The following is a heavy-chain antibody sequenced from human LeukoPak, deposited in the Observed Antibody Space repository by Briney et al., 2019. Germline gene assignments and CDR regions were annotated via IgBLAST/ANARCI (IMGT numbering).Heavy chain of an antibody. Sequence: SETLSLTCAIYGGSFSGYYWSWIRQPPGKGLEWIGEINHSGSTNYNPSLKSRVTISVDTSKNQFSLKLSSVTAADTAVYYCARGRDIVVVPAAMSFDYWGQGTLVTVSS. CDR1: GGSFSGYY. CDR3: ARGRDIVVVPAAMSFDY. CDR2: INHSGST. V-gene: IGHV4-34*01. D-gene: IGHD2-2*01. J-gene: IGHJ4*02.